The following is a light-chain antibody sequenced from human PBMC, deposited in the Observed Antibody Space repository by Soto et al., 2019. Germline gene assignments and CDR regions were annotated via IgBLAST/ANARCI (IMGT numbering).Light chain of an antibody. CDR2: GAS. J-gene: IGKJ2*01. CDR1: QSVSSN. V-gene: IGKV3-15*01. CDR3: QQYNNWPPYT. Sequence: EIVMTQSPVTLSVSPGERATLSCRASQSVSSNLAWYRQKPGQAPRLLIYGASTRATGIPARFSGNGSGTEFTLTISSLQSEDFAVYYCQQYNNWPPYTFGQGTKLEI.